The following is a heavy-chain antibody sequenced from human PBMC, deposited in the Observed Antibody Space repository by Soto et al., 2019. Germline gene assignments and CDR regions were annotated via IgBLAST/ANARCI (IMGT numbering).Heavy chain of an antibody. CDR3: AREVPYSSSSFFLK. CDR1: GGTFSSYT. V-gene: IGHV1-69*04. D-gene: IGHD6-6*01. Sequence: SVKVSCKASGGTFSSYTISWVRQAPGQGLEWMGRIIPILGIANYAQKFQGRVTITADNSTSTAYMELSSLRSEDTAVYYCAREVPYSSSSFFLKWGQGTLVTVSS. CDR2: IIPILGIA. J-gene: IGHJ4*02.